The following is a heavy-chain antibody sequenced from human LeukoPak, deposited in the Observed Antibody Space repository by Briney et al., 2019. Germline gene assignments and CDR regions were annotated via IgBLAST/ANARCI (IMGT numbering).Heavy chain of an antibody. CDR2: SYYSGTT. Sequence: SETLSLTCNVSGGSITSHSWNWIRQSPGKGLEWIGYSYYSGTTNYSPSLKSRVTISADTSKNQFSLKLSSVTAADTAVYYCARVPAPRTDDAFDIWGQGTRVTVSS. J-gene: IGHJ3*02. CDR1: GGSITSHS. CDR3: ARVPAPRTDDAFDI. V-gene: IGHV4-59*11. D-gene: IGHD2-2*01.